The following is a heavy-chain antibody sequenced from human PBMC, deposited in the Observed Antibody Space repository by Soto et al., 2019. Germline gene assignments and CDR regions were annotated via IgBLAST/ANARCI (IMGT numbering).Heavy chain of an antibody. D-gene: IGHD1-1*01. CDR3: ARGDGTALDAFDI. Sequence: QVQLVQSGAEVKKPGASVKVSCKASGYTFTSYGISWVRQAPGQGLEWMGWISAYNGNTNYAQKFQGRVTITADESTSTAYMELSSLRSEDTAVYYCARGDGTALDAFDIWGQGTMVTVSS. CDR2: ISAYNGNT. CDR1: GYTFTSYG. J-gene: IGHJ3*02. V-gene: IGHV1-18*01.